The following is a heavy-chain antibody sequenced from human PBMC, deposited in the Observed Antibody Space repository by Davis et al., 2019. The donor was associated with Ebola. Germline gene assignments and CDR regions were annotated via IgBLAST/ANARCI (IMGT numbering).Heavy chain of an antibody. D-gene: IGHD2-15*01. J-gene: IGHJ5*02. CDR3: ATRVLGYCSA. Sequence: GGSLRLSCDGSGFTFSSYWMSWVRQAPGKGLEWVANIKQDGSEKYYVDSVKGRFTISRDNAKNSLYLQMNSLRAEDTAVYYCATRVLGYCSAWGQGTLVTVSS. CDR1: GFTFSSYW. CDR2: IKQDGSEK. V-gene: IGHV3-7*01.